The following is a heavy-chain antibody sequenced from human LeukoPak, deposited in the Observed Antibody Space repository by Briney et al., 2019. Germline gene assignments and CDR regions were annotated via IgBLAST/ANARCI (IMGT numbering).Heavy chain of an antibody. J-gene: IGHJ4*02. CDR3: ARVGGGGGWPFDY. CDR1: GLTFSSYA. Sequence: GGSLRLSCAASGLTFSSYAMHWVRQAPGKRLEWVAVISYDGSNKYYADSVKGRFTISRDNSKNTLYLHMNSLRAEDTAVYYCARVGGGGGWPFDYWGQGTLVTVSS. V-gene: IGHV3-30-3*01. CDR2: ISYDGSNK. D-gene: IGHD6-19*01.